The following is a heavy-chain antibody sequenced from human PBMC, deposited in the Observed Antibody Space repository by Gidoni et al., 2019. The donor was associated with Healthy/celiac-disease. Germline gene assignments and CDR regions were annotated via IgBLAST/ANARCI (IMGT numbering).Heavy chain of an antibody. CDR2: INHSGST. Sequence: QVQLQQWGAGLLQPSETLSLTCAVYAGSCSGYYWSWLRQPPGKGLEWIGVINHSGSTNYNPSLKSRVTISVDTSKNQFSLKLSSVTAADTAAYYCARVGVIVATILDYWGQGTLVTVSS. CDR1: AGSCSGYY. CDR3: ARVGVIVATILDY. D-gene: IGHD5-12*01. V-gene: IGHV4-34*01. J-gene: IGHJ4*02.